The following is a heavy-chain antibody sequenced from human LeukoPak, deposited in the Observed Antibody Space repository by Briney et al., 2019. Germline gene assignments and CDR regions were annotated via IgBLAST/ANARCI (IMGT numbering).Heavy chain of an antibody. CDR2: FDPEKGET. J-gene: IGHJ4*02. CDR1: GYTLTELS. V-gene: IGHV1-24*01. CDR3: ARDAMSSVITSPHYFDY. D-gene: IGHD4-17*01. Sequence: ASVKVSCKVSGYTLTELSMHWVRQAPGKGFEWMGRFDPEKGETIYAQKFQGRVTMTEDTSTDTAYMELSSLRSEDTAVYYCARDAMSSVITSPHYFDYWGQGTLVTVSS.